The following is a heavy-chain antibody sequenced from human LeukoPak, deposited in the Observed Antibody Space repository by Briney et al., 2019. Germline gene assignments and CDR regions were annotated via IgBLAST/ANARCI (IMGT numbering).Heavy chain of an antibody. CDR2: LSGSGEST. V-gene: IGHV3-23*01. CDR1: GFTFSSYA. CDR3: AKGSSGWGSFDF. Sequence: QPGGSLRLSCAASGFTFSSYAMSWVRQAPGKGLEWVSSLSGSGESTLYADSVKGRFTTSRDNSKNTLFLQMYSLRADDTAVYLCAKGSSGWGSFDFWGQGTLVTVSS. J-gene: IGHJ4*02. D-gene: IGHD6-19*01.